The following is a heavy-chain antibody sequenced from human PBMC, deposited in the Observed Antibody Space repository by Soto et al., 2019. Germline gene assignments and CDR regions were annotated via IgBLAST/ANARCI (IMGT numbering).Heavy chain of an antibody. CDR1: GGSISSYY. CDR3: ARRYGSAIDY. D-gene: IGHD1-26*01. Sequence: QVQLQESGPGLVKPSETLSLTCTVSGGSISSYYWSWIRQPPGKGLEWIGYIYYSGSTNYNPSLKSRVTISVDTSKNQFSLKLSSVTAADRAVYYCARRYGSAIDYWGQGTLVTVSS. CDR2: IYYSGST. J-gene: IGHJ4*02. V-gene: IGHV4-59*08.